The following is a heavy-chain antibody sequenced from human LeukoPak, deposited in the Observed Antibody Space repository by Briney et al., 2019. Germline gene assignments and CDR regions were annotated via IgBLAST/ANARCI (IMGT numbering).Heavy chain of an antibody. V-gene: IGHV3-30*02. CDR1: GFSFSNYG. CDR2: IRYDGSKK. Sequence: GGSLRLSCAASGFSFSNYGIHWVRQAPGKGLEWVAFIRYDGSKKDYADSVKGRFTISRDNSKNTLFLQMNSLRAEDTAVYYCARVSCGGDCYDYYYYYYMDVWGKGTTVTVSS. CDR3: ARVSCGGDCYDYYYYYYMDV. J-gene: IGHJ6*03. D-gene: IGHD2-21*02.